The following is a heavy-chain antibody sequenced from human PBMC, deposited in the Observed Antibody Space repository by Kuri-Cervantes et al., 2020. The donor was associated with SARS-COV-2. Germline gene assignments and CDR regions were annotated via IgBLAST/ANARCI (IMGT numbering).Heavy chain of an antibody. CDR3: ARGHCSSTSCYGLDY. Sequence: GGSLRPSCAASGFTFSSYSMNWVRQAPGKGLEWVSSISSSSSYIYYADSVKGRFTISRDNAKNSLYLQMNSLRAEDTAVYYCARGHCSSTSCYGLDYWGQGTLVTVSS. V-gene: IGHV3-21*01. CDR2: ISSSSSYI. D-gene: IGHD2-2*01. CDR1: GFTFSSYS. J-gene: IGHJ4*02.